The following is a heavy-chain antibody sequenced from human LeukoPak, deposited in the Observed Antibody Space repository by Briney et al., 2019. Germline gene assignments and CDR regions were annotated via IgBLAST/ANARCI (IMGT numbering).Heavy chain of an antibody. V-gene: IGHV1-46*01. CDR3: ARGNYDSSGYYEYYFDY. Sequence: ASVKVSCKASGYTFTSYYMHWVRQAPGQGLEWMGIINPSGGSTSYAQKFQGRDTMTRDTSTSTVYMELSSLRSEDTAVYYCARGNYDSSGYYEYYFDYWGQGTLVTVSS. CDR1: GYTFTSYY. CDR2: INPSGGST. D-gene: IGHD3-22*01. J-gene: IGHJ4*02.